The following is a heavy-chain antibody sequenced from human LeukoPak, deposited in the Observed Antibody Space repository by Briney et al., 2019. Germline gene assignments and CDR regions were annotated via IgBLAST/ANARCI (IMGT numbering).Heavy chain of an antibody. D-gene: IGHD5-12*01. J-gene: IGHJ3*02. Sequence: PGGSLRLSCAASGFTVSSTYMTWVRQAPGKGLEWVANIKQDASERYYVDSVKGRFTISRDNAKNSLYLQMNSLRAEDTAVYYCARSGSRGDASDIWGQGTKVTVSS. V-gene: IGHV3-7*03. CDR1: GFTVSSTY. CDR2: IKQDASER. CDR3: ARSGSRGDASDI.